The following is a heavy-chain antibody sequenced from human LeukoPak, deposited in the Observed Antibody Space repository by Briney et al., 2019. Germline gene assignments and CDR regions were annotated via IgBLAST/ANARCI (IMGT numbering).Heavy chain of an antibody. V-gene: IGHV1-3*01. J-gene: IGHJ4*02. D-gene: IGHD6-19*01. CDR3: ARESSGWYRH. Sequence: ASVKVSCKSSVYTFTSYAMHWVRQAPGQRLEWMGWINAGNGNTKYSQKFQGRVTITRDPSASTAYMELSSLRSEDTAVYYCARESSGWYRHWGQGTLVTVSS. CDR1: VYTFTSYA. CDR2: INAGNGNT.